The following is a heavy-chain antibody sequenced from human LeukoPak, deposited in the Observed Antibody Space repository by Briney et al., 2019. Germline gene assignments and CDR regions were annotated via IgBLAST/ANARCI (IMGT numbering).Heavy chain of an antibody. CDR1: GFTFSSYW. J-gene: IGHJ4*02. CDR3: ARVKERWLQSFDY. CDR2: IKQDGSEK. D-gene: IGHD5-24*01. Sequence: GGSLRLSCAASGFTFSSYWMSWVRQAPGKGLEWVANIKQDGSEKYYVDSVKGRFTISRDNAKNSLYLQMNSLRAEDTAVYYCARVKERWLQSFDYWGQGTLVTVSS. V-gene: IGHV3-7*01.